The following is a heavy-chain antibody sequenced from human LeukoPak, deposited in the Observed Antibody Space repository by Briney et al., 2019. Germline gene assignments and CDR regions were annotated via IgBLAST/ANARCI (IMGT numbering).Heavy chain of an antibody. J-gene: IGHJ4*02. D-gene: IGHD2-2*01. CDR3: ARDCSSTSCYEGLFDY. CDR2: ISGSGGST. Sequence: GGSLRLSCAASGFTFSSYAMNWVRQAPGKGLEWVSAISGSGGSTYYADSVKGRFTISRDNSKNSLYLQMNSLRAEDTAVYYCARDCSSTSCYEGLFDYWGQGTLVTVSS. CDR1: GFTFSSYA. V-gene: IGHV3-23*01.